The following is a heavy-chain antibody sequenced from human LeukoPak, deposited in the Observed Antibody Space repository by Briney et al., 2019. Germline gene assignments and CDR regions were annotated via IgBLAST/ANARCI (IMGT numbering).Heavy chain of an antibody. CDR2: ISAYNGNT. Sequence: ASVKVSCKASGYTFTSYGISWVRQAPGQGLEWMGWISAYNGNTNYAQKLQGRVTMTTDTSTSTAYMELRSLRSDDTAVYYCARVRSDFGVVINFGYWGQGTLVTVSS. J-gene: IGHJ4*02. CDR3: ARVRSDFGVVINFGY. D-gene: IGHD3-3*01. CDR1: GYTFTSYG. V-gene: IGHV1-18*01.